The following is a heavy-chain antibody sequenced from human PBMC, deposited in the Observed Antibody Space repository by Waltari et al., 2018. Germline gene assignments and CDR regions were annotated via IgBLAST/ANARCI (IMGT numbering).Heavy chain of an antibody. V-gene: IGHV4-38-2*01. CDR3: ARGHGY. CDR1: GYSISTDYY. CDR2: IHHSGST. J-gene: IGHJ4*02. Sequence: QVQLQESGPGLVKPSETLSLTCAVSGYSISTDYYWVWIRQPPGKGLEWIGNIHHSGSTYYNPSLNSRVSISLDTSKNQLSLELSSLTADDTAVYYCARGHGYWGQGTLVTVSS.